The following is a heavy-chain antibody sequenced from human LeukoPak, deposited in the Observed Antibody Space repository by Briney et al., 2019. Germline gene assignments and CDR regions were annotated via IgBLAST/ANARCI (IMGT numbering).Heavy chain of an antibody. CDR2: ISSSSSYI. Sequence: GGSLRLSCAAYRFTFSSHSMNWVRQAPGKGLEWVSSISSSSSYIYYADSVKGRFTISRDNAKNSLYLQMNSLRAEDTAVYYCARKEEEYFDWLLYNWFDPWGQGTLVTVSS. CDR1: RFTFSSHS. CDR3: ARKEEEYFDWLLYNWFDP. V-gene: IGHV3-21*01. J-gene: IGHJ5*02. D-gene: IGHD3-9*01.